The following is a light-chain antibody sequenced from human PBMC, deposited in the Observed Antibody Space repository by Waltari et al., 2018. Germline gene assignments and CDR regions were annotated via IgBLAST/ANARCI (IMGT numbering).Light chain of an antibody. CDR1: SGSVSSTSY. Sequence: QTVVTQEPSLSVSPGGTVTLTCALSSGSVSSTSYASWYQQTPGQAPRTLVYKINNRSSGVPDRFSGSMLGNKAALTIMGAQAEDESDYYCVLYMGSGIWVFGGGTKLTVL. CDR2: KIN. J-gene: IGLJ3*02. V-gene: IGLV8-61*01. CDR3: VLYMGSGIWV.